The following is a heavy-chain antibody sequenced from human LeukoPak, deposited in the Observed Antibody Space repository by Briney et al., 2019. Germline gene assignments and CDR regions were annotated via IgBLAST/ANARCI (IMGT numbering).Heavy chain of an antibody. Sequence: GGSLRLSCAASGFTFSSYAMSWVRQAPGKGLEWVSAISGSGGSTYYADSVKGRFTISRDNSKNTLYLQMNSLRAEDTAVYYCAKGGRYYDSSGYRTLDYWGQGTLVTVSS. J-gene: IGHJ4*02. CDR1: GFTFSSYA. V-gene: IGHV3-23*01. CDR2: ISGSGGST. CDR3: AKGGRYYDSSGYRTLDY. D-gene: IGHD3-22*01.